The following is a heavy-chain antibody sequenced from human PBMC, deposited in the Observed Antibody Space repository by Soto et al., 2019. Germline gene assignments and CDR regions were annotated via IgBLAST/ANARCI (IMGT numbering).Heavy chain of an antibody. V-gene: IGHV3-30-3*01. CDR2: ISSDGNNK. D-gene: IGHD1-26*01. CDR1: GFTVSAYT. CDR3: ARWEQPLFDY. Sequence: QVQLVESGGGVVQPGRSLRLSCAASGFTVSAYTMHWVRQAPGKGLEWVAVISSDGNNKYYTDSVKGRFTISRDTSTNTLYLQMTSLRAADTAVYYCARWEQPLFDYWGQGTLVTVSS. J-gene: IGHJ4*02.